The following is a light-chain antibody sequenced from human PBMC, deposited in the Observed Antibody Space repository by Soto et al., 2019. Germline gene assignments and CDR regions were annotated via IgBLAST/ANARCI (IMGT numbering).Light chain of an antibody. Sequence: EIVMTQSPATLSVSPGATATLSCRASQSISNTLVWYQQKPGQAPRLLISGASNRATNIPARFRGSGSGTEFTRTISSLQSEDFAVYYCQQYGGWPITFGQGTRLEI. CDR2: GAS. V-gene: IGKV3-15*01. CDR3: QQYGGWPIT. CDR1: QSISNT. J-gene: IGKJ5*01.